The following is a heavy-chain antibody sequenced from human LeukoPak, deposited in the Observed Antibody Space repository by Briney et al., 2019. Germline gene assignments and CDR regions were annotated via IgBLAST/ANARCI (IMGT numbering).Heavy chain of an antibody. CDR3: ARDLRDGYNYAFDY. J-gene: IGHJ4*02. Sequence: PGGSLRLSCAASGFTFSSYSMHWVRQAPGKGLEWVSSISSSSSYIYYADSVKGRFTISRDNAKNSLYLQMNSLRAEDTAVYYCARDLRDGYNYAFDYWGQGTLVTVSS. CDR1: GFTFSSYS. CDR2: ISSSSSYI. D-gene: IGHD5-24*01. V-gene: IGHV3-21*01.